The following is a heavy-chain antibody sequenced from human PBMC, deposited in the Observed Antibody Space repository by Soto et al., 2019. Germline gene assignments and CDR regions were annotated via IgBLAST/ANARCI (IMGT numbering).Heavy chain of an antibody. J-gene: IGHJ4*01. V-gene: IGHV1-3*01. CDR2: INAGNGNT. Sequence: GASVKVSCKASGYTFTSYAMHWVRQAPGQRLEWMGWINAGNGNTKYSQKFQGRVTMTRDTSTSTVYMELSSLRSEDTAVYYCARGEGSSWYVCFDYWGQGTLVTVSS. D-gene: IGHD6-13*01. CDR1: GYTFTSYA. CDR3: ARGEGSSWYVCFDY.